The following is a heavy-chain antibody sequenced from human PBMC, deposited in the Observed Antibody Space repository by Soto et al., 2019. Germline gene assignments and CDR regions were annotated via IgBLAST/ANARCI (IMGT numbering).Heavy chain of an antibody. CDR3: AKDRGRQWEPLGAFDI. J-gene: IGHJ3*02. CDR1: GFTFSSYA. Sequence: GGSLRLSCAASGFTFSSYAMSWVRQAPGKGLEWVSATSGSGGSTYYADSVKGRFTISRDNSKNTLYLQMNSLRAEDTAVYYCAKDRGRQWEPLGAFDIWGQGTMVTVSS. D-gene: IGHD1-26*01. V-gene: IGHV3-23*01. CDR2: TSGSGGST.